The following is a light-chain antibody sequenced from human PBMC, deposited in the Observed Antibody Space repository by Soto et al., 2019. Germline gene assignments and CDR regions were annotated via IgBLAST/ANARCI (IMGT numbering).Light chain of an antibody. CDR2: AAS. CDR1: QSISSY. J-gene: IGKJ1*01. Sequence: DLQMTQSPSSLSASVGDRVTITCRASQSISSYLNWYQQKPGKAPKLLIYAASSLQSGVRSRFSGSGSGTDFTLTISSQQPEDFATYYCQQSYNTPWTFGQGTKVEIK. CDR3: QQSYNTPWT. V-gene: IGKV1-39*01.